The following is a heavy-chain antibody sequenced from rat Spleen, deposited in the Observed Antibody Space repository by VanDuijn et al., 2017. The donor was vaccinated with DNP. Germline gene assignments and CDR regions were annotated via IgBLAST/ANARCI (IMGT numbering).Heavy chain of an antibody. J-gene: IGHJ2*01. D-gene: IGHD1-5*01. V-gene: IGHV4-2*01. CDR2: INKDSRTI. CDR1: GFTFSYYW. Sequence: EVQLVESGGDLVQPGGSLKLSCVASGFTFSYYWMGWVRQAPGKGLEWIGEINKDSRTINYSPSLKDKFTISRDNAKNSLYLQMDSLRSEDTATYYCARWNIGTTTLDYWGQGVMVTVSS. CDR3: ARWNIGTTTLDY.